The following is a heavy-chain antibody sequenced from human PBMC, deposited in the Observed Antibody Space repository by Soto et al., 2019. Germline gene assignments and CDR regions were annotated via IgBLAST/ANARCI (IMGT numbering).Heavy chain of an antibody. J-gene: IGHJ4*02. Sequence: PSETLSLTCTVSGGSISIYYWSWIRQPPGKGLEWIGYIYYSGSTNYNPSLKSRVTISVDTSKNQFSLKLSSVTAADTAVYYCARVGSGSYYNQYYFDYWGQGTLVTVSS. CDR2: IYYSGST. V-gene: IGHV4-59*01. D-gene: IGHD3-10*01. CDR3: ARVGSGSYYNQYYFDY. CDR1: GGSISIYY.